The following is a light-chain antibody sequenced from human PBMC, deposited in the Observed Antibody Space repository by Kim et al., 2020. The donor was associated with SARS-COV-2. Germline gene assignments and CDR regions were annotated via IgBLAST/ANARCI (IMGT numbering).Light chain of an antibody. CDR2: EVS. Sequence: SITISCTGTSSDVGSYNLVSWYQQHPGKAPKLMIYEVSKRPSGVSNRFSGSKSGNTASLTVSGLQAEDEADYYCSSYAGSNNFEVVFGGGTQLTVL. CDR3: SSYAGSNNFEVV. CDR1: SSDVGSYNL. J-gene: IGLJ2*01. V-gene: IGLV2-14*02.